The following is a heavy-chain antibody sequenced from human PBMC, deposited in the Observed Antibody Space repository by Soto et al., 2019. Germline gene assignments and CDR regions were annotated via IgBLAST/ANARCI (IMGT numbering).Heavy chain of an antibody. D-gene: IGHD6-13*01. CDR1: GFTFSNAW. CDR3: TTGFEQQLPRDAFDI. CDR2: IKSKTDGGTT. V-gene: IGHV3-15*01. J-gene: IGHJ3*02. Sequence: GSLRLSCAASGFTFSNAWMSWVRQAPGKGLEWVGRIKSKTDGGTTDYAAPVKGRFTISRDDSKNTLYLQMNSLKTEDTAVYYCTTGFEQQLPRDAFDIWGQGTMVTVSS.